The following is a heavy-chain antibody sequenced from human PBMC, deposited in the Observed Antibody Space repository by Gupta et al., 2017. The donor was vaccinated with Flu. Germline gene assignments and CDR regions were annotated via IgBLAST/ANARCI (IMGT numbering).Heavy chain of an antibody. CDR3: ANSGAYCGNGCYQYDFDY. Sequence: FKSYDMTWVRQAPGKGLEWVSAISGDGSNKDDADAVRGRFTVYRDKSKNTLSLQMDSRRNEDTAVYYCANSGAYCGNGCYQYDFDYWGQGTLVIVSS. J-gene: IGHJ4*02. D-gene: IGHD2-21*01. CDR2: ISGDGSNK. CDR1: FKSYD. V-gene: IGHV3-23*01.